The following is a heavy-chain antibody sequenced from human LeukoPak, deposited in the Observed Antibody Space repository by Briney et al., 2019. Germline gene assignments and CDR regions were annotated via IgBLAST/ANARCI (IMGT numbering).Heavy chain of an antibody. J-gene: IGHJ4*02. CDR2: ISVGSDVI. Sequence: PGGSLRLSCAVSGLTFSNSATSWVRQAPGKGLEWVSAISVGSDVIYYADSVKGRFAISRDNSKHTVYLQMDSLRAEDTAVYYCAKSHVSTATGTGRYFDYWGQGTLVTVSS. V-gene: IGHV3-23*01. D-gene: IGHD3-9*01. CDR3: AKSHVSTATGTGRYFDY. CDR1: GLTFSNSA.